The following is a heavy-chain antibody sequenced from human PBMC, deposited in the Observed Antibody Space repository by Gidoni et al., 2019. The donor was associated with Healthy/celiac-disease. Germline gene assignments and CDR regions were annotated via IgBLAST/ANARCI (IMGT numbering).Heavy chain of an antibody. CDR1: GFTFSGSA. J-gene: IGHJ6*02. CDR2: IRSKANSYAT. V-gene: IGHV3-73*02. CDR3: TRRWQLDGGMDV. Sequence: EVQLVESGGGLVQPGGSLKLSCAASGFTFSGSAMHWVRQASGQGLEWVGRIRSKANSYATAYAASVKGRFTISRDDSKNTAYLQMNSLKTEDTAVYYCTRRWQLDGGMDVWGQGTTFTVSS. D-gene: IGHD6-6*01.